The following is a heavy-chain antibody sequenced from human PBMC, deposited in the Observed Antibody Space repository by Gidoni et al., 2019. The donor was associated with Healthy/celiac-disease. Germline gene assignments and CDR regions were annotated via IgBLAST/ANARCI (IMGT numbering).Heavy chain of an antibody. V-gene: IGHV3-48*02. D-gene: IGHD3-16*02. J-gene: IGHJ3*02. CDR3: ARDLRYDYVWGSHPNAFDI. CDR1: AFTFRRYS. Sequence: VQLVASGGGLVQPGGSLSLSCAAPAFTFRRYSINWARQAPGKGLEWVSYISSSSSTIYYADSVKGRFTISRDNAKNSLYLQMNSLRDEDTAVYYCARDLRYDYVWGSHPNAFDIWGQGTMVTVSS. CDR2: ISSSSSTI.